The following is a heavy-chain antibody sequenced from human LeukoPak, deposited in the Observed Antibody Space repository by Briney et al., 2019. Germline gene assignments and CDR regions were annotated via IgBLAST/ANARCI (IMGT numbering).Heavy chain of an antibody. J-gene: IGHJ4*02. CDR3: ARDPRISSAVYFDY. Sequence: SETLSLTCAVYGGSFSGYYWSWIRQPPGKGLEWIGEINHSGSTNYNPSLKSRVTISVDTSKNQFSLKLSSVTAADTAVYYCARDPRISSAVYFDYWGQGTLVTVSS. V-gene: IGHV4-34*01. D-gene: IGHD6-13*01. CDR1: GGSFSGYY. CDR2: INHSGST.